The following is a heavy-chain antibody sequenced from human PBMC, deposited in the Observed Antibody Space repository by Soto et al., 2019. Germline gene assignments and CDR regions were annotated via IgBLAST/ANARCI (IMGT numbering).Heavy chain of an antibody. V-gene: IGHV3-53*02. CDR3: ASTRGSSYDY. J-gene: IGHJ4*02. CDR1: GFTVSGNY. CDR2: IYNGGGT. Sequence: EVQLVETGGGVIQPGGSLRLSCAASGFTVSGNYMSWVRQAPGKGLEWVSVIYNGGGTYYADSVKGRYTISRDNSKNTLYLQMNSLRAEDTAVYYCASTRGSSYDYWGQGTLVTVSS. D-gene: IGHD6-6*01.